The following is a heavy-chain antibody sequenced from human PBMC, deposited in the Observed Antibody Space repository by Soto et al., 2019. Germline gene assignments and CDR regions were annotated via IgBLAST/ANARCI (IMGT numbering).Heavy chain of an antibody. V-gene: IGHV4-31*03. CDR3: ARVEGSSYYFRHDC. D-gene: IGHD1-26*01. J-gene: IGHJ4*02. CDR2: IYYSGSS. Sequence: SETLSLTCTVSGGSISSGSYHWSWIRQHPGKGLEWIGNIYYSGSSYYNPSLKSRATISIDTSKDQFSLRLGSVTDADTAVYYCARVEGSSYYFRHDCWGRGTLVTVSS. CDR1: GGSISSGSYH.